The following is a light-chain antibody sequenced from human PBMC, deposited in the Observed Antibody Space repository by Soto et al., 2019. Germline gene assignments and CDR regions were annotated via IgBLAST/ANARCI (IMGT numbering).Light chain of an antibody. CDR3: PQYGSSPRT. V-gene: IGKV3-20*01. CDR2: GAS. J-gene: IGKJ1*01. CDR1: QSASSSY. Sequence: EIVLTQSPGTLSLSPGERATLSCRASQSASSSYLAWYQQKPGQAPRLLIYGASSRATGIPDRFSGSGSGTDFTLTISRLELEDFAVYYCPQYGSSPRTFGQGTKVEIK.